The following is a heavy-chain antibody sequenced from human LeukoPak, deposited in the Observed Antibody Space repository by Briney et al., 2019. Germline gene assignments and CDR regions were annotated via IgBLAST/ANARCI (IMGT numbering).Heavy chain of an antibody. V-gene: IGHV3-43*01. Sequence: PGGSLRLSCAASGFTFDDYMMHWVRQPAGKGLEWVSLISWDGGITYYADSVRGRFTISRDNSKNSLSLEMNSLRTEDTALYYCAKDSNTGGYSFGSWGQGTLVTVTS. J-gene: IGHJ4*02. CDR3: AKDSNTGGYSFGS. CDR2: ISWDGGIT. CDR1: GFTFDDYM. D-gene: IGHD5-12*01.